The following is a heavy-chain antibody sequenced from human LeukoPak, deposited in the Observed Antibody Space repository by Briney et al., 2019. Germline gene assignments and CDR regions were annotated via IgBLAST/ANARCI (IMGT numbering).Heavy chain of an antibody. CDR2: IYSGDST. CDR1: GFIVSSDC. V-gene: IGHV3-53*01. J-gene: IGHJ5*02. CDR3: ARHDWFDP. Sequence: GGPLRLSCAVSGFIVSSDCMSWVRQAPGKGLEWVSTIYSGDSTYYADSVKGRFTISRDNSKNTLYLQMNSLRAEDTAVYYCARHDWFDPWGRGTLVTVSS.